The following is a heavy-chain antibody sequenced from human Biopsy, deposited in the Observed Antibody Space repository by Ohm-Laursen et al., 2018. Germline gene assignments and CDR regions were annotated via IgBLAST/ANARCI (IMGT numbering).Heavy chain of an antibody. J-gene: IGHJ6*02. Sequence: EASVKVSCKASGNTFATYHIHWVRQAPGQGLEWMGVISPSGATTSFPQKFQGRITMTRDTSTGTVYMDLNSLGSEDTAVYYWARAGVGSDGTDSYYYGMDVWGPGTTVTVSS. CDR1: GNTFATYH. CDR2: ISPSGATT. V-gene: IGHV1-46*01. D-gene: IGHD5-24*01. CDR3: ARAGVGSDGTDSYYYGMDV.